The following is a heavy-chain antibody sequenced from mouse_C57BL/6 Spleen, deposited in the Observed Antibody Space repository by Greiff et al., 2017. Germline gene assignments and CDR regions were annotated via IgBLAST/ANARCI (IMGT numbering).Heavy chain of an antibody. J-gene: IGHJ2*01. CDR1: GFTFSSYA. Sequence: EVKLVESGEGLVKPGGSLKLSCAASGFTFSSYAMSWVRQTPEKRLEWVAYISSGGDYIYYADTVKGRFTISRDNARNTLYLQMSSLKSEDTAMYYCTGDDGYYGFDYWGQGTTLTVSS. CDR2: ISSGGDYI. D-gene: IGHD2-3*01. V-gene: IGHV5-9-1*02. CDR3: TGDDGYYGFDY.